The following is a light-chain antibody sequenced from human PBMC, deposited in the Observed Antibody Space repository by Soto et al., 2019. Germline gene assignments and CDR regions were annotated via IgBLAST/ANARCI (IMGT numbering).Light chain of an antibody. V-gene: IGKV3-20*01. J-gene: IGKJ4*01. CDR3: QQYGSSPLT. CDR2: GAS. CDR1: QSVSSSY. Sequence: EIVLTQSPGTLSLSPEERDTHSCRASQSVSSSYLAWYQQKPGQAPRLLIYGASSRATGIPDRFSGSGSGTDLTLTIIRLEPEDFAVYYCQQYGSSPLTFGGGTKVDIK.